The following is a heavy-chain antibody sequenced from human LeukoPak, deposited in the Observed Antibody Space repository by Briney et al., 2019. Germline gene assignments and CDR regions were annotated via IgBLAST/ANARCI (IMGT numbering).Heavy chain of an antibody. Sequence: PETLSLTCTVSGGSISSSNHYWGWIRQPPGKGLEWIGSMSYSGSTFYNPSLKSRVTISVDTSKNQFSLRLSSVTAADTAVYYCARADMVRGVLWGQGTLVTVSS. CDR1: GGSISSSNHY. D-gene: IGHD3-10*01. CDR2: MSYSGST. J-gene: IGHJ4*02. V-gene: IGHV4-39*01. CDR3: ARADMVRGVL.